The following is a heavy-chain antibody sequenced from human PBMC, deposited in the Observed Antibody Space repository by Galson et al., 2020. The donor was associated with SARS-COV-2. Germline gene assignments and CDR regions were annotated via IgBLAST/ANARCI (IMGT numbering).Heavy chain of an antibody. V-gene: IGHV1-18*01. CDR2: ISASNGNT. D-gene: IGHD3-10*01. Sequence: ASVKVSCKASGYTFTSYGFSWVRQAPGQGLEWMGWISASNGNTNYAKRVQDRVTMTTDPSTDTAYMELRRLRSDDTAVYSCARADGYNAQFPFDYWGQGTLVTVSS. CDR3: ARADGYNAQFPFDY. J-gene: IGHJ4*01. CDR1: GYTFTSYG.